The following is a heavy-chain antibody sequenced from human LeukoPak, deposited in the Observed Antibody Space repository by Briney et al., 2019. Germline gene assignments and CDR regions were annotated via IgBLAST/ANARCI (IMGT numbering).Heavy chain of an antibody. CDR3: AASTMVRGEASFDP. Sequence: SETLSLTCAVYGGSFSGYYWSWIRQPPGKGLEWIGEINHSGSTNYNPSLKSRVTISVDTSKNQFSLKLSSVTAADTAVYYCAASTMVRGEASFDPWGQGTLVTVSS. V-gene: IGHV4-34*01. CDR2: INHSGST. D-gene: IGHD3-10*01. CDR1: GGSFSGYY. J-gene: IGHJ5*02.